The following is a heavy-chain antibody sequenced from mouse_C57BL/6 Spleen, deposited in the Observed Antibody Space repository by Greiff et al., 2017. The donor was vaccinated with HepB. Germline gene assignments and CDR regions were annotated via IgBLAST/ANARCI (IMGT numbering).Heavy chain of an antibody. Sequence: VQLKESGPVLVKPGASVKMSCKASGYTFTDYYMNWVKQSHGKSLEWIGVINPYNGGTSYNQKFKGKATLTVDKSSSTAYMELNSLTSEDSAVYYCARRLTTVVGNYFDYWGQGTTLTVSS. CDR2: INPYNGGT. CDR3: ARRLTTVVGNYFDY. J-gene: IGHJ2*01. CDR1: GYTFTDYY. V-gene: IGHV1-19*01. D-gene: IGHD1-1*01.